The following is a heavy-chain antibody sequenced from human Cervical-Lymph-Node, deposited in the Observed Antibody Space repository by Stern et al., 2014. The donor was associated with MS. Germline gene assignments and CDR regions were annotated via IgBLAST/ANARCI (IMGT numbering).Heavy chain of an antibody. V-gene: IGHV4-34*01. CDR2: VNDDVST. Sequence: QVQLQQWGAGLLKPSETLSLTCAVYGGSLSGSYWSWIRQPPGKGLEWIGEVNDDVSTNYNPSLKSRATISVDTSKNQFSLKVTSVTAADTAVYYRVRVGWDLNWFDPWGQGTLVTVSS. D-gene: IGHD6-19*01. CDR1: GGSLSGSY. J-gene: IGHJ5*02. CDR3: VRVGWDLNWFDP.